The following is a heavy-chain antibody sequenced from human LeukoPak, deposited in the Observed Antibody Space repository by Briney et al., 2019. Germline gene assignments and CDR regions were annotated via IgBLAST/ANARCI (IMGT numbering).Heavy chain of an antibody. J-gene: IGHJ4*02. CDR3: AKDVLHYDSSGYYYSFDY. CDR1: GFTFSSYG. CDR2: ISYDGSNK. V-gene: IGHV3-30*18. D-gene: IGHD3-22*01. Sequence: GRSLRLSCAASGFTFSSYGMHWVRQAPGKGLEWVAVISYDGSNKYYADSVKGRFTISRDNSKNTLYLQMNSLRAEDTAVYYCAKDVLHYDSSGYYYSFDYWGQGTLVTVSS.